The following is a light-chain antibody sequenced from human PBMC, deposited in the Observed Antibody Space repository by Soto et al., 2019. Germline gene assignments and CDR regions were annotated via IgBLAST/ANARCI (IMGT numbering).Light chain of an antibody. Sequence: EIVLTQSPGTLSLSPGERATLSCRASQSVSSSYLVWYQQKPGQAPRLLIYGASSRATGIPDRFSGSGSGTGFTLTISRLEPEEFALYYCQQYGSSPITFGQGTRLEIK. CDR3: QQYGSSPIT. CDR2: GAS. V-gene: IGKV3-20*01. CDR1: QSVSSSY. J-gene: IGKJ5*01.